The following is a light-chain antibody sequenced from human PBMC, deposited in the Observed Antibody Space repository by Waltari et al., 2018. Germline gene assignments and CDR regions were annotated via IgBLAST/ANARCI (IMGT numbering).Light chain of an antibody. Sequence: QSALTQPASVSGSPGQSITISCTGTRGAVGGYDYVSRYQQHAGKVPKVIIYEVTNRPSGVSTRFSASKSGDTASLTISGLQAEDEATYYCSSYTSATTLSVVFGGGTKVTVL. V-gene: IGLV2-14*01. CDR2: EVT. J-gene: IGLJ2*01. CDR3: SSYTSATTLSVV. CDR1: RGAVGGYDY.